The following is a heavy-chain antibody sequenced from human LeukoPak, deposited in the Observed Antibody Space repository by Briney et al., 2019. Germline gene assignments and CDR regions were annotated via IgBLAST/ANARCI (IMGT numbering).Heavy chain of an antibody. J-gene: IGHJ4*02. V-gene: IGHV3-23*01. CDR3: AKDGTTTITFDY. Sequence: GGSLRLSCAASGFTFSSYAMSWVRQAPGKGLEWVSVISGSGGSTYYRVSVKGRFTISRDNSKNTLYLQMNSLRAEDTAVYYCAKDGTTTITFDYWGQGTLVTVSS. CDR1: GFTFSSYA. CDR2: ISGSGGST. D-gene: IGHD1-1*01.